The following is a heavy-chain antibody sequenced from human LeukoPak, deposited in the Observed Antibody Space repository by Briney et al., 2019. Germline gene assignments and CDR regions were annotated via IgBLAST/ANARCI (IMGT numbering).Heavy chain of an antibody. V-gene: IGHV4-38-2*02. CDR3: AREIYYYGLRTSYYLDY. D-gene: IGHD3-10*01. CDR2: IYQTGNT. CDR1: GYSISSGCY. Sequence: SETLSLTCTVSGYSISSGCYWGWIRQPPGKGLEWIGTIYQTGNTYYNPSLKSRVTISVDTSKNQISLNLTSVTAADTALYYCAREIYYYGLRTSYYLDYWGQGTLVTVSS. J-gene: IGHJ4*02.